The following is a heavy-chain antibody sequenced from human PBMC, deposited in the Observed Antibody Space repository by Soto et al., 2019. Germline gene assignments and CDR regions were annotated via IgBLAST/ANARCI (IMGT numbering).Heavy chain of an antibody. D-gene: IGHD1-26*01. CDR2: ISAYNGNT. J-gene: IGHJ4*02. CDR3: ASDWELWSEGPYYFDY. V-gene: IGHV1-18*01. Sequence: ASVKVSCKASGYTFTSYGISWVRQAPGQGLEGMGWISAYNGNTNYAQKRQGRVTMTTNTSTSTAYMELRSMRSDDKAAYYCASDWELWSEGPYYFDYWGQGTLVTVSS. CDR1: GYTFTSYG.